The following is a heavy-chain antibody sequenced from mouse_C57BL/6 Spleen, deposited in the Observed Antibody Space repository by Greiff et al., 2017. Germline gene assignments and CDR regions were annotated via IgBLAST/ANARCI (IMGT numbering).Heavy chain of an antibody. Sequence: QVQLQQSGAELARPGASVKLSCKASGYTFTSYGISWVKQRTGQGLEWIGEIYPRSGNTYYNEKFKGKATLTADKSSSTAYMELRSLTSEDSAVYFCARAATVVARGCFAVWGTGTPVTVS. CDR1: GYTFTSYG. J-gene: IGHJ1*03. D-gene: IGHD1-1*01. CDR3: ARAATVVARGCFAV. V-gene: IGHV1-81*01. CDR2: IYPRSGNT.